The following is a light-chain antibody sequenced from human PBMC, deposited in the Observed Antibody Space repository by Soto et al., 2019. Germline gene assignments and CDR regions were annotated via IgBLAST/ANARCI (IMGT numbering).Light chain of an antibody. CDR1: SGDVGNYNL. Sequence: QSALAQPASVSGSPGQSITISCTGSSGDVGNYNLVSWYQQHPDKAPKLIIYDNGKRPSGIPDRFSGSQSGTSATLGITGLQTGDEADYYCGTWDNSLSAVFGGGTKLTVL. J-gene: IGLJ2*01. CDR2: DNG. V-gene: IGLV1-51*01. CDR3: GTWDNSLSAV.